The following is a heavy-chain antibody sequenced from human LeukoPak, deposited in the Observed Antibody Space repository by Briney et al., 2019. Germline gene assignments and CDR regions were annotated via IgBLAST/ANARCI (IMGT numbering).Heavy chain of an antibody. D-gene: IGHD1-26*01. CDR1: SFTFSRDR. CDR2: IKPDGSEK. Sequence: VQPGGSLRLPCVVSSFTFSRDRMSWVRQAPGTGLEWVANIKPDGSEKYYVDSVKGRFTISRDDAKNSVCLQMNSLRAEDTAVYYCARGWDMDVLGQGTTVTVSS. V-gene: IGHV3-7*03. CDR3: ARGWDMDV. J-gene: IGHJ6*02.